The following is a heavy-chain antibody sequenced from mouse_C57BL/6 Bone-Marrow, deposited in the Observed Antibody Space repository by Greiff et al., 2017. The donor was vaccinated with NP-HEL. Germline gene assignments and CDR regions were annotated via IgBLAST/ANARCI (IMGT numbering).Heavy chain of an antibody. Sequence: VHLVESGAELARPGASVKLSCKASGYTFTSYGISWVKQRTGQGLEWIGEINPRSGNTYYNEKFKGKATLTADKSSSTAYMELRSLTSEDSAVYFCAILRYLAYWGQGTLVTVSA. CDR3: AILRYLAY. V-gene: IGHV1-81*01. CDR1: GYTFTSYG. CDR2: INPRSGNT. D-gene: IGHD1-1*01. J-gene: IGHJ3*01.